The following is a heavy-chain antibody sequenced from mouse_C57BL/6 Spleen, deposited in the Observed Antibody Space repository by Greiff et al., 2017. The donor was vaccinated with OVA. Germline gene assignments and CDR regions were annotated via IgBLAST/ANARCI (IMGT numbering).Heavy chain of an antibody. CDR1: GFNIKDYY. CDR2: MDTEDGDT. CDR3: TTDVYYDY. V-gene: IGHV14-1*01. D-gene: IGHD2-3*01. Sequence: VQLQQSGAELVRPGASVKLSCTASGFNIKDYYMSWVKQRPEQGLEWSGRMDTEDGDTEYDPKFQGKATMTADTSSNTAYLQLSSLTSAATAVYYCTTDVYYDYWGQGTTLTVSS. J-gene: IGHJ2*01.